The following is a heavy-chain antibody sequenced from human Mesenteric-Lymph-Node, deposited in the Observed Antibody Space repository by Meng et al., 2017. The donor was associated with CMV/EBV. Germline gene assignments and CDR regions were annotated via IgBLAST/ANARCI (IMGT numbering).Heavy chain of an antibody. CDR1: GFTFSSYS. CDR2: ISSSSSYI. CDR3: AKDKAVIAPYGMDV. J-gene: IGHJ6*02. V-gene: IGHV3-21*01. Sequence: GGSLRLSCAASGFTFSSYSMNWVRQAPGKGLEWVSSISSSSSYIYYADSVKGRFTISRDNAKNSLYLQMNSLRAEDTAVYYCAKDKAVIAPYGMDVWGQGTTVTVSS. D-gene: IGHD2-21*01.